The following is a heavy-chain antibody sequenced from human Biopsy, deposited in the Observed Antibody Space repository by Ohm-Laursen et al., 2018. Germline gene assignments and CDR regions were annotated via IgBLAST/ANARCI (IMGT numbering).Heavy chain of an antibody. Sequence: SPRLSCAASGFTFSGYAMSWVRQGPEKGLEWVSVVTGSGRSTYYTDSVKGRFSISRDNSKNTLYLQMNSLRVEDTAVYYCAKGRSGGTGHGNWFDPWGQGTLVIVSS. D-gene: IGHD3-10*01. CDR1: GFTFSGYA. V-gene: IGHV3-23*01. J-gene: IGHJ5*02. CDR2: VTGSGRST. CDR3: AKGRSGGTGHGNWFDP.